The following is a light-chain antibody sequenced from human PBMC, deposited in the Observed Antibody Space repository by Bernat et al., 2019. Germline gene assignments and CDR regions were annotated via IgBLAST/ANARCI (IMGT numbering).Light chain of an antibody. CDR2: DTS. J-gene: IGKJ1*01. Sequence: IVMTQSPATLSLSPGERATLSCRASQRFLYNLAWYQQKPGRAPRLLIFDTSTRATGVPARFSGSRSGAEFTLTISSLQSEDFAVYYCHQYNNWPQTFGQRTKVEI. V-gene: IGKV3-15*01. CDR3: HQYNNWPQT. CDR1: QRFLYN.